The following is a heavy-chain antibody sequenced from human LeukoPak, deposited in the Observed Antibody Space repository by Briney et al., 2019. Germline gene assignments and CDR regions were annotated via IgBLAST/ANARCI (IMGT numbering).Heavy chain of an antibody. V-gene: IGHV3-33*08. CDR3: AREYSGGTGGEYFQH. D-gene: IGHD6-19*01. CDR2: IWYDGSNK. Sequence: GGSLRLSCAASGFTLSSYGMHWVRQAPGKGLEWVAVIWYDGSNKYYADSVKGRFTISRDNSKNTLYLQMNSLRAEDTAVYYCAREYSGGTGGEYFQHWGQGTLVTVSS. CDR1: GFTLSSYG. J-gene: IGHJ1*01.